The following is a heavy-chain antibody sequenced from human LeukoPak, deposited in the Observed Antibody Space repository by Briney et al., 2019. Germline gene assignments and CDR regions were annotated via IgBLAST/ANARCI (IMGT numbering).Heavy chain of an antibody. CDR1: GGSLSSYY. CDR2: IYYSGST. J-gene: IGHJ5*02. CDR3: ARDARLWYSSSWYFNWFDP. V-gene: IGHV4-59*01. D-gene: IGHD6-13*01. Sequence: SETLSLTCTVSGGSLSSYYWSWIRQPPGKGLEWIGYIYYSGSTNYNPSLKSRVTISVDTSKNQFSLKLSSVTAADTAVYYCARDARLWYSSSWYFNWFDPWGQGTLVTVSS.